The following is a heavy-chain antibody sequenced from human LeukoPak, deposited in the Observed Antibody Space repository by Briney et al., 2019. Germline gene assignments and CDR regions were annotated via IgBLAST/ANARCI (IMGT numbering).Heavy chain of an antibody. D-gene: IGHD3-10*01. Sequence: GGSLRLSCAASGFTFSSYGMHWVRQAPGKGLEWVAVISYDGSEKYYADSVKGRFTISRDNSKNTLYLQMNSLRVEDTAVHYCAKGGLWFGNLLVPLWGQGTLVTVSS. CDR2: ISYDGSEK. CDR3: AKGGLWFGNLLVPL. CDR1: GFTFSSYG. V-gene: IGHV3-30*18. J-gene: IGHJ4*02.